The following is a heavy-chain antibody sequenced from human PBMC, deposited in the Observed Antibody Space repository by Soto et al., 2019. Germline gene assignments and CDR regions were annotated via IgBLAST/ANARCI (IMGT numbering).Heavy chain of an antibody. CDR3: ASDVPTGITGAPDY. Sequence: QVQLVQSGVEVEKPGASVKVSCKASGYTFTSYGVSWVRQAPGQGLEWMGWISAYNGNTNYAQKFQGRVTMTTDTSTSTAFMELRRRLSDDTAGYYLASDVPTGITGAPDYWRQATLVTVSS. V-gene: IGHV1-18*01. J-gene: IGHJ4*02. CDR2: ISAYNGNT. D-gene: IGHD2-8*02. CDR1: GYTFTSYG.